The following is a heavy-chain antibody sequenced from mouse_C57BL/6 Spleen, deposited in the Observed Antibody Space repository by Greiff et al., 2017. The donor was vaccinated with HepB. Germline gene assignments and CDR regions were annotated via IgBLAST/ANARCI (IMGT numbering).Heavy chain of an antibody. D-gene: IGHD1-1*01. J-gene: IGHJ2*01. CDR3: ARGYYGSSYEDFFDY. CDR2: IDPSDSYT. Sequence: QVQLQQSGAELVKPGASVKLSCKASGYTFTSYWMQWVKQRPGQGLEWIGEIDPSDSYTNYNQKFKGKATLTVDTSSSTAYMQLSSLTSEDSAVYYCARGYYGSSYEDFFDYWGQGTTLTVSS. V-gene: IGHV1-50*01. CDR1: GYTFTSYW.